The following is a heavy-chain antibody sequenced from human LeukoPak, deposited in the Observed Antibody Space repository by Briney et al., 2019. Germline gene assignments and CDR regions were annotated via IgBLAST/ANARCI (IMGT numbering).Heavy chain of an antibody. Sequence: KASETLSLTCAVYGGSFSGYYWSWIRQPPGKGLEWIGEINHSGSTNYNPSLKSRVTISVDTSKNQFSLKLSSVTAADTAVYYCASETRHSYYYYYMDVWGKGTTVTVSS. CDR2: INHSGST. D-gene: IGHD6-25*01. V-gene: IGHV4-34*01. CDR3: ASETRHSYYYYYMDV. J-gene: IGHJ6*03. CDR1: GGSFSGYY.